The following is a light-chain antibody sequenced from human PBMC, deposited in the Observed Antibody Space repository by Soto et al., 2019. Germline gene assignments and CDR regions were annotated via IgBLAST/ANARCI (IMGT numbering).Light chain of an antibody. CDR3: HQYGSAPSYT. Sequence: EIVLTQSPGTLSLSPGERATLSCWASQSGSSSTYLAWYQQKPGQAPSLLIDGASGRATGFPDRFSASGSGTDFTLTISRLEPEDFAVYYWHQYGSAPSYTFGQGTKLEIK. CDR1: QSGSSSTY. J-gene: IGKJ2*01. CDR2: GAS. V-gene: IGKV3-20*01.